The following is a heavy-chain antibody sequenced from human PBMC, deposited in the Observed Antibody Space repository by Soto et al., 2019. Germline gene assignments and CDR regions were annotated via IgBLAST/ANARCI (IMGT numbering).Heavy chain of an antibody. CDR2: IWYDGSNK. Sequence: ESGGGVVQPGRSLRLSCAASGFTFSSYGMHWVRQAPGKGLEWVAVIWYDGSNKYYADSVKGRFTISRDNSKNTLYLQMNSLRAEDTAVYYCARDLVDFWSGYVYDAFDIWGQGTMVTVSS. D-gene: IGHD3-3*01. V-gene: IGHV3-33*01. J-gene: IGHJ3*02. CDR3: ARDLVDFWSGYVYDAFDI. CDR1: GFTFSSYG.